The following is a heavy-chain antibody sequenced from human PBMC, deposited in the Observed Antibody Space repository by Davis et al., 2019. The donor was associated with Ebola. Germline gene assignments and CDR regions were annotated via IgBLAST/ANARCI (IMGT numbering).Heavy chain of an antibody. CDR2: ISYDGSNK. V-gene: IGHV3-30-3*01. Sequence: GGSLRLSCAASGFTFSSYAMHWVRQAPGKGLEWVAVISYDGSNKYYADSVKGRFTISRDNSKNTLYLQMNSLRAEDTAEYYCARDGGRFDYWGQGTLVTVSS. J-gene: IGHJ4*02. D-gene: IGHD3-16*01. CDR3: ARDGGRFDY. CDR1: GFTFSSYA.